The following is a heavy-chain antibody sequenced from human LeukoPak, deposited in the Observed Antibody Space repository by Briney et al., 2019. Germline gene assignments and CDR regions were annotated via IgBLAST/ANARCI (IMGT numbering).Heavy chain of an antibody. V-gene: IGHV3-48*03. Sequence: PGGSLRLSCAASGFTFSIYEMNWVRQAPGKGLEWVSYISSIGTTIYYADSVKGRFTISRDNAKNSLYLQMNSLRAEDTAAYYCARGERGDYWGQGTLVTVSS. CDR2: ISSIGTTI. J-gene: IGHJ4*02. D-gene: IGHD1-26*01. CDR3: ARGERGDY. CDR1: GFTFSIYE.